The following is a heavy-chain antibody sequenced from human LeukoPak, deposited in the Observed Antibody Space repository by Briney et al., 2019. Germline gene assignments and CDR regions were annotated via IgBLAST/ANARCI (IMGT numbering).Heavy chain of an antibody. Sequence: SETLSLTCAVYGGSFSNYYWSWIRQPPGKGLEWFGEINDSGRINYNPSLMSRVTISVDTSKNQFSLRLTSVTARDTAVYYCARRWNYGRNYYIDVWGKGATVSVSS. D-gene: IGHD1-7*01. CDR2: INDSGRI. V-gene: IGHV4-34*01. CDR1: GGSFSNYY. CDR3: ARRWNYGRNYYIDV. J-gene: IGHJ6*03.